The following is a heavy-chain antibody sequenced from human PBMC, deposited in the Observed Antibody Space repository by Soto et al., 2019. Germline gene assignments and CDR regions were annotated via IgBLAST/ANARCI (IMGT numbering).Heavy chain of an antibody. CDR3: ARDGYHYPMDL. J-gene: IGHJ6*02. V-gene: IGHV3-7*04. Sequence: EAQLVESGGGLVQPGGSLRLSCAASGFTLSGYWMSWVRQAPGKGLEWVANINRDGGGKYYMDSVKGRFTISRDNTRNSLYLQMNSLGDYDTAVYFFARDGYHYPMDLWGQGTTVTVSS. CDR1: GFTLSGYW. CDR2: INRDGGGK.